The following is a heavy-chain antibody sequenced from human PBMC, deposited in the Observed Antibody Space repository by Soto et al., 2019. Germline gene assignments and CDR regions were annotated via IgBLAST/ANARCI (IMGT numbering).Heavy chain of an antibody. CDR1: GGSISSGGSY. D-gene: IGHD2-2*01. CDR2: IYYSGHT. Sequence: SETLSLTCTVYGGSISSGGSYWGWIRQPPGKGLEWIGYIYYSGHTYFNPSLKSRVTLSVDTSKNQFSLNLSSVTAADTAVYYCVRYCSTTKCPFDYSFHGTLVTVSS. V-gene: IGHV4-30-4*02. J-gene: IGHJ4*01. CDR3: VRYCSTTKCPFDY.